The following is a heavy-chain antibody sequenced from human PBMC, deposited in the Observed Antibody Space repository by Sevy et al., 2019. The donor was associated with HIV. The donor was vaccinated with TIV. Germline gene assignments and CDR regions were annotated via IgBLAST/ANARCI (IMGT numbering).Heavy chain of an antibody. D-gene: IGHD6-19*01. CDR3: ARDAMDLAVAGPWAFDI. CDR1: GFTFSSYS. J-gene: IGHJ3*02. V-gene: IGHV3-21*01. CDR2: ISSSSSYI. Sequence: GGSLRLSCAASGFTFSSYSMNWVRQAPGKGLEWVSSISSSSSYIYYAVSLKGRITISRDNAKNSLYLQMNSLRAEDTAVYYCARDAMDLAVAGPWAFDIWGQGTMVTVSS.